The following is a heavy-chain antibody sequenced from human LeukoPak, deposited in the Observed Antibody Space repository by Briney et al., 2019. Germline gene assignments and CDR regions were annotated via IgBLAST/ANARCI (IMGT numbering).Heavy chain of an antibody. D-gene: IGHD1-7*01. CDR1: GFTFSSYG. CDR3: ASGGSITGTYYYYGMGV. Sequence: GGSLRLSCAASGFTFSSYGMHWVRQAPGKGLEYVSAISSNGGSTYYANSVKGRFTISRDNSKNTLYLQMGSLRAEDVAVYYCASGGSITGTYYYYGMGVWGQGTTVTVSS. CDR2: ISSNGGST. J-gene: IGHJ6*02. V-gene: IGHV3-64*01.